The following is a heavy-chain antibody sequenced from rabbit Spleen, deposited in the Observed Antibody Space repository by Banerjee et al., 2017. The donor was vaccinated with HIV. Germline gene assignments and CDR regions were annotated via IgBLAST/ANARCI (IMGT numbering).Heavy chain of an antibody. D-gene: IGHD7-1*01. J-gene: IGHJ4*01. CDR2: IYAGGSGFT. Sequence: QSLEESGGDLVKPGASLTLTCTASGFSFSSSYYMCWVRQAPGKGLEWIACIYAGGSGFTYYASWAKGRFTCSKTSSTTVTLQMTSLTAADTATYFCARITPGDTWWSNFWGQGTLVTVS. V-gene: IGHV1S40*01. CDR1: GFSFSSSYY. CDR3: ARITPGDTWWSNF.